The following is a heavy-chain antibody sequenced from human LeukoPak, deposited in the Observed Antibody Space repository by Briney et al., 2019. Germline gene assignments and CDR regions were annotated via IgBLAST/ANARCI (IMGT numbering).Heavy chain of an antibody. CDR2: INHSGST. Sequence: PSETLSLTCAVYGGSFSGYYWSWIRQPPGKGLEWIGEINHSGSTNYNPSLKSRVTLSVDTSKNQFSLKLSSVTAADTAVYYCARGAAALFDYWGQGTLVTVSS. CDR1: GGSFSGYY. J-gene: IGHJ4*02. D-gene: IGHD2-2*01. CDR3: ARGAAALFDY. V-gene: IGHV4-34*01.